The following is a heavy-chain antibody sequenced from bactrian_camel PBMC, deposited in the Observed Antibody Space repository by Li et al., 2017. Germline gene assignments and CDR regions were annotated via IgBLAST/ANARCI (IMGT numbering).Heavy chain of an antibody. J-gene: IGHJ6*01. CDR1: GFTYSSCC. Sequence: HVQLVESGGGLVQGGGSLRLSCTGSGFTYSSCCMSWYRLSPGKEYKDYELVASISKDGTTYYQDTVRGRFTISRDNAKNTVFLQMNSIGSDDTALYFCATGFTSWGQGTQVTVS. V-gene: IGHV3S55*01. CDR2: ISKDGTT. CDR3: ATGFTS. D-gene: IGHD5*01.